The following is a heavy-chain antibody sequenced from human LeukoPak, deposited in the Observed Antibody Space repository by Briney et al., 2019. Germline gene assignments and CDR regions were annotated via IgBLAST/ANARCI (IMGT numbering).Heavy chain of an antibody. D-gene: IGHD4-11*01. CDR3: ARGDYSNYEGAFDI. Sequence: GGSLRLSCAASGFTFSSDWMSWVRQAPGKGLEWVANIKQDGSEKYYVDSVKGRFTISRDNAKNSLYLQMNSVRAEDTAVYYCARGDYSNYEGAFDIWGQGTMVTVSS. V-gene: IGHV3-7*01. CDR1: GFTFSSDW. CDR2: IKQDGSEK. J-gene: IGHJ3*02.